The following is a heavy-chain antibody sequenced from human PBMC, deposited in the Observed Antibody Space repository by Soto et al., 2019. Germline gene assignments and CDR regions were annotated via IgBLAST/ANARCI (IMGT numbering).Heavy chain of an antibody. Sequence: SETLSLTCAVYGGSFSVYYWSWIRHPPGKGLEWIGEINHSGSTNYNPSLKSRVTISVDTSKNQFSLKLSSVTAADTAVYYCARGARITIFGVAYFGFDYWGQGTLVTVSS. CDR2: INHSGST. CDR1: GGSFSVYY. J-gene: IGHJ4*02. D-gene: IGHD3-3*01. V-gene: IGHV4-34*01. CDR3: ARGARITIFGVAYFGFDY.